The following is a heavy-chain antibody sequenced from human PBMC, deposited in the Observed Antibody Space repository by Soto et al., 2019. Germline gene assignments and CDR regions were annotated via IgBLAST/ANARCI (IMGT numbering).Heavy chain of an antibody. CDR3: AREEYYYGSGAFFDY. CDR1: GGTFSSYT. Sequence: QVQLVQSGAEVKKPGSSVKVSCKASGGTFSSYTISWVRQAPGQGLEWMGRIIPILGIANYAQKFQGRVTITADKSTSTAYMELSSLRSEDTAVYYCAREEYYYGSGAFFDYWGQGNLVTVSS. J-gene: IGHJ4*02. V-gene: IGHV1-69*08. D-gene: IGHD3-10*01. CDR2: IIPILGIA.